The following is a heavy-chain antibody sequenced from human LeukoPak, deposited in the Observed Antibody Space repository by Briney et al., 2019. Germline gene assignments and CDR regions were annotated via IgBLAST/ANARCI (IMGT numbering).Heavy chain of an antibody. Sequence: PSETLSLTCTVSGGSISSYYWSWIRQPPGKGLEWIGYIYYSGSTNYNPSLKSRVTISVDTSKNQFSLKLSSVTAADTAVYYCARVDDSSGYLDYWGQRTLVTVSS. D-gene: IGHD3-22*01. CDR2: IYYSGST. J-gene: IGHJ4*02. CDR3: ARVDDSSGYLDY. V-gene: IGHV4-59*01. CDR1: GGSISSYY.